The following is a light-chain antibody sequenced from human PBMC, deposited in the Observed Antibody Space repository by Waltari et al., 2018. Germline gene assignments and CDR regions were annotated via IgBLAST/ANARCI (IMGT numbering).Light chain of an antibody. CDR3: QQYDNWLVT. J-gene: IGKJ1*01. V-gene: IGKV3-15*01. CDR2: GAS. CDR1: QSIRSN. Sequence: EIVMTKPPATLSVFPGERATLSCRASQSIRSNLAWYQHKPGQAPRLLIYGASTRATGIPARFSGSGSGTEFTLTISSLQSEDFAVYFCQQYDNWLVTFGQGTKVEIK.